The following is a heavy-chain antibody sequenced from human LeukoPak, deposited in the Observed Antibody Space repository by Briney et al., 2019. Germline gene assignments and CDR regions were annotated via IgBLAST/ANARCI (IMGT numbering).Heavy chain of an antibody. J-gene: IGHJ4*02. D-gene: IGHD1-1*01. Sequence: PGGSLRLSCAASGFTVSSNYMSWVRQTPGKGLEWVSLIYSGGSTSYADSVKGRFTFPRDNSKNTLYLQMNSLRAEDTAVYYCARDRVNWNDVGGLFDYWGQGTLVTVSS. CDR2: IYSGGST. CDR3: ARDRVNWNDVGGLFDY. V-gene: IGHV3-53*01. CDR1: GFTVSSNY.